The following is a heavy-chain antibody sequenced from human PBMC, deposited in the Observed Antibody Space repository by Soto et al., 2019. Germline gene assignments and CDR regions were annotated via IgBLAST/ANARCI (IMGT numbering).Heavy chain of an antibody. CDR2: IYTSGST. CDR3: ARDAHYPHYYYYYGMDV. J-gene: IGHJ6*02. CDR1: GGSISSYY. D-gene: IGHD3-10*01. V-gene: IGHV4-4*07. Sequence: QVQLQESGPGLVKPSATLSLTCTVSGGSISSYYWSWIRQPAGKGIEWMGRIYTSGSTNCNPSLNRRVTMSVATSNNQFSLKLSSVTAADTAVYYCARDAHYPHYYYYYGMDVWGQGTTVTVSS.